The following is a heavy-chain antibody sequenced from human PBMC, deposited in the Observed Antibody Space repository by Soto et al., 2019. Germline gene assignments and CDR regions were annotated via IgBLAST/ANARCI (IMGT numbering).Heavy chain of an antibody. V-gene: IGHV4-30-4*01. CDR3: ARENYYISGGDY. Sequence: LSLTCTVSGGSISSGDYYWSWIRQPPGKGLEWIGYIYHSGSAYYNPSLKSRLTISVDTSKNQFSLKLSSVTGADTAVYYCARENYYISGGDYWGQGTLVTVSS. D-gene: IGHD3-10*01. CDR2: IYHSGSA. CDR1: GGSISSGDYY. J-gene: IGHJ4*02.